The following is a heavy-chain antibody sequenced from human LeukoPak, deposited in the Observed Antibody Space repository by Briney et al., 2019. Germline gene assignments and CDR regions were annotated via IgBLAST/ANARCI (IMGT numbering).Heavy chain of an antibody. CDR2: IIPIFGTA. D-gene: IGHD3-22*01. CDR3: ARGRYDSSGSFYVDY. Sequence: ASVKVSCKASGGTFSSYAISWVRQAPGQGLEWMGGIIPIFGTANYAQKFQGRVTITADESTSTAYMELSSLRSEDTAVYYCARGRYDSSGSFYVDYWGQGTLVTVSS. CDR1: GGTFSSYA. J-gene: IGHJ4*02. V-gene: IGHV1-69*01.